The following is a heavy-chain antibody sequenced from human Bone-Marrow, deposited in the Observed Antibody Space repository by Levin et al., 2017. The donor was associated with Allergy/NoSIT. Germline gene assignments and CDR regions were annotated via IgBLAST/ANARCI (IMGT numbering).Heavy chain of an antibody. Sequence: SCAASGFTFSTYRMNWVRQAPGKGLEWVSAIISSGTNTYYADSVKGRFTISRDNAKNSLYLQMNSLRAEDTAVYYCASLQYGDYGNDYWGQGTLVTVSS. CDR3: ASLQYGDYGNDY. CDR2: IISSGTNT. J-gene: IGHJ4*02. V-gene: IGHV3-21*06. D-gene: IGHD4-17*01. CDR1: GFTFSTYR.